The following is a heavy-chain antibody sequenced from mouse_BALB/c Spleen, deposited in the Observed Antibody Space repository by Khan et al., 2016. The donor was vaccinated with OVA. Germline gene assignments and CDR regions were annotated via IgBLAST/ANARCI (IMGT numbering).Heavy chain of an antibody. CDR3: ASARMAN. CDR1: GYSITSDYA. V-gene: IGHV3-2*02. J-gene: IGHJ2*01. Sequence: EVQLVESGPGLVKPSQSLSLTCTVTGYSITSDYAWNWIRQFPGKKLEWMGYISYSGSTSYKPSLKSRISITRDTAKNQLFLQLNSVTTEDTATYYCASARMANWGQGTTLTVSA. CDR2: ISYSGST. D-gene: IGHD6-1*01.